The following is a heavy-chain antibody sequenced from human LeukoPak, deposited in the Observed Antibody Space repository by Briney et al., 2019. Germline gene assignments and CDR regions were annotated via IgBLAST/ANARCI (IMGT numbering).Heavy chain of an antibody. CDR3: ARGGSSSAPYYYYYYGMDV. V-gene: IGHV1-3*01. CDR2: FKLAIDNT. Sequence: ASVKVSCKASGYTFIGLGKLWGPRPPEQSFNCWDGFKLAIDNTKYSQKFQGRVTISRDTSASTAYMELSSLKSEDTAVYYCARGGSSSAPYYYYYYGMDVWGRGTTVTVSS. J-gene: IGHJ6*02. CDR1: GYTFIGLG. D-gene: IGHD6-13*01.